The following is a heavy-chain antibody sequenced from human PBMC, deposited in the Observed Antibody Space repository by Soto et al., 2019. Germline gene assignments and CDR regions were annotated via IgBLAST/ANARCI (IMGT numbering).Heavy chain of an antibody. D-gene: IGHD1-20*01. J-gene: IGHJ3*01. CDR2: ITPSGGTT. V-gene: IGHV1-46*01. Sequence: QVQLVQSGAEVKKPGASVKVSCKTSGYMFSSYYIHWVRQAPGQGLEWMGNITPSGGTTTYAQKFQGRVPMTRATSTTSVYRELSSLRSEDTAVYFCIRYTWNDPDPSDVWGQGTRVTVSS. CDR3: IRYTWNDPDPSDV. CDR1: GYMFSSYY.